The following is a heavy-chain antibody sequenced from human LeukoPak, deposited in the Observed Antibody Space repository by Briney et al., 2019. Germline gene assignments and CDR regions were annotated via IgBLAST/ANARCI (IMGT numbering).Heavy chain of an antibody. CDR3: AKDSKLPRNYDILTGYFGY. Sequence: QPGGSLRLSCVASGFTFSDYYMSWIRQAPGKGLEWVAFIRYDGSNKYYADSVKGRFTISRDNSKNTLYLQMNSLRAEDTAVYYCAKDSKLPRNYDILTGYFGYWGQGTLVTVSS. CDR1: GFTFSDYY. CDR2: IRYDGSNK. D-gene: IGHD3-9*01. V-gene: IGHV3-30*02. J-gene: IGHJ4*02.